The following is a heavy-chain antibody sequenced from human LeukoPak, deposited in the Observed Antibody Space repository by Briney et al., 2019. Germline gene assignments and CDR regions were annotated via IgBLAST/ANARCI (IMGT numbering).Heavy chain of an antibody. V-gene: IGHV1-2*02. CDR2: INPNSGGT. Sequence: GASVKVSCKDSGYTFTGYYMHWVRQAPGQGPEWMGWINPNSGGTNYAQKFQGRVTMTRDTSISTAYMELSRLRSDDTAVYYCARALVVAATTWGFDYWGQGTLVTVSS. CDR3: ARALVVAATTWGFDY. D-gene: IGHD2-15*01. J-gene: IGHJ4*02. CDR1: GYTFTGYY.